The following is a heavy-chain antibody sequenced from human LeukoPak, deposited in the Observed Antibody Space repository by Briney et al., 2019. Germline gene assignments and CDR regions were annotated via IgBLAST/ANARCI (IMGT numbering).Heavy chain of an antibody. CDR1: GFTFSSFP. D-gene: IGHD6-19*01. CDR3: LKGITVASPFDY. V-gene: IGHV3-64D*06. CDR2: ISPNGGIT. J-gene: IGHJ4*02. Sequence: GGSLRLSCSASGFTFSSFPMHWVRQAPGKGLEYVSAISPNGGITYYADSVKGRFTFSRDNSKNTLYLQMSSLRPEDTAVYYCLKGITVASPFDYWGQGTLVTVSS.